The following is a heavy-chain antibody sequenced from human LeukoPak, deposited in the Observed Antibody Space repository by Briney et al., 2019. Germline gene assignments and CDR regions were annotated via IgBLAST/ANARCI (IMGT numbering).Heavy chain of an antibody. CDR3: ARIPVPTVTSIYYYMDV. D-gene: IGHD4-11*01. CDR1: VGPIRSYY. V-gene: IGHV4-59*01. CDR2: VYYSGGT. J-gene: IGHJ6*03. Sequence: SETLSLTCTVSVGPIRSYYWSWIRQSPGKGLGWIGYVYYSGGTNYNPSLQSRVNISVDTSKNQFSLKLNSVTAADTAVYYCARIPVPTVTSIYYYMDVWGKGTTVTVSS.